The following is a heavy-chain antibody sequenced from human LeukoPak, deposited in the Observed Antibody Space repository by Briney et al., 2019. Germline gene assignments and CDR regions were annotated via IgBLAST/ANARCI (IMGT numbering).Heavy chain of an antibody. Sequence: SETLSLTCTVSGGSISSGGYYWSWIRQPPGKGQEWIGYIYHSGSTYYNPSLKSRVTISVDTSKNQFSLKLSSVTAADTAVYYCARRSIAAAGPLDYWGQGTLVTVSS. D-gene: IGHD6-13*01. CDR3: ARRSIAAAGPLDY. J-gene: IGHJ4*02. CDR1: GGSISSGGYY. CDR2: IYHSGST. V-gene: IGHV4-30-2*03.